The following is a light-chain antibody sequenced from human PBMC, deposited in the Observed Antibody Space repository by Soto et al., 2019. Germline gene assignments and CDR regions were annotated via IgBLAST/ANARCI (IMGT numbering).Light chain of an antibody. CDR3: QQHGRSPRT. Sequence: IVLTHSPGTLSLSPWEIATLSCRASQSVAGSFLAWYQQKPAQAPRLLILGASSRSTGLPDRMSGSGSGADVTLTINRLEAEEYAVYYYQQHGRSPRTFGQGTKVDIK. V-gene: IGKV3-20*01. CDR1: QSVAGSF. CDR2: GAS. J-gene: IGKJ2*02.